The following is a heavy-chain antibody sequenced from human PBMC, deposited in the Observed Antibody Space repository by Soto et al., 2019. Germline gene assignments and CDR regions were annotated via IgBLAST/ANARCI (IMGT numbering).Heavy chain of an antibody. D-gene: IGHD2-15*01. Sequence: EVQLVESGGGLVQPGGSLRLSCAASGFTFRNYNMNWVRQAPGKGLEWLSYISGASGTIYYADSMQGRFTISRDNAKNSLYLQMNSPRAEDTAMYYCVRDCGYGYGMDVWGQGTTVTVSS. V-gene: IGHV3-48*01. CDR3: VRDCGYGYGMDV. CDR2: ISGASGTI. J-gene: IGHJ6*02. CDR1: GFTFRNYN.